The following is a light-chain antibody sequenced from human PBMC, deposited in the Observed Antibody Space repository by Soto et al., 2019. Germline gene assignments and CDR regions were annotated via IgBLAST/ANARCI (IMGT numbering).Light chain of an antibody. Sequence: QSALTQPASVSGSSGQSITISCTGTSSDVGSYNRVSWFQQHPGKAPRLMIYEVNKRPSGVSNRFSGSKSGYTASLTISGLQAEDEAEYYCCSFAGTTTYVLFGGGTKLTVL. V-gene: IGLV2-23*02. CDR2: EVN. J-gene: IGLJ2*01. CDR3: CSFAGTTTYVL. CDR1: SSDVGSYNR.